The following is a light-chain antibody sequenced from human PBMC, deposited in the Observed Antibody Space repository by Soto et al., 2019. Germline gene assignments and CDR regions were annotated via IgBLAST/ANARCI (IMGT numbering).Light chain of an antibody. CDR2: DAS. J-gene: IGKJ4*01. V-gene: IGKV3-11*01. CDR3: QQRSNWPLT. Sequence: EIVLTQSPATLSLSPGERATLSCRASQSVSSYFAWYQQKPGQAPRLLIYDASNRATGTPDRFSGSGSGTDFTLTISSLEPEDFAVYYCQQRSNWPLTFGGGTKLEMK. CDR1: QSVSSY.